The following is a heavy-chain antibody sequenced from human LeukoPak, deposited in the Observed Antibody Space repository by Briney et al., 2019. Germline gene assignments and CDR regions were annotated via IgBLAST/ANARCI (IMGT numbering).Heavy chain of an antibody. J-gene: IGHJ4*02. D-gene: IGHD3-16*01. V-gene: IGHV2-5*01. CDR3: AHINAWGSYSLFDY. Sequence: SGPTLVNPTQTLTLTCTFSGFSLSTNGVGVGWIRQPPGKALAWLALIYWNDDKRYSPSLKSRLTITRDTSRNRVGLTMTNMDPVDAGTYYCAHINAWGSYSLFDYWGQGTLVTVSS. CDR2: IYWNDDK. CDR1: GFSLSTNGVG.